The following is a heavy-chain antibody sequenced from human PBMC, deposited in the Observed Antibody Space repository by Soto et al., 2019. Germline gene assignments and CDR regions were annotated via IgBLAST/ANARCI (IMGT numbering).Heavy chain of an antibody. CDR3: ASHYDIWRGYLSPVDY. Sequence: QVQLVESGGDLVKPGGSLRLSCAASGYTFSDYYMSWIRQAPGKGLEWISYIDTSGTKIYYADSVKGRFTITRDNAKNSLYLEMNSLRDEDTAVYYCASHYDIWRGYLSPVDYWGQGTLVTVSS. D-gene: IGHD3-3*01. CDR1: GYTFSDYY. CDR2: IDTSGTKI. J-gene: IGHJ4*02. V-gene: IGHV3-11*01.